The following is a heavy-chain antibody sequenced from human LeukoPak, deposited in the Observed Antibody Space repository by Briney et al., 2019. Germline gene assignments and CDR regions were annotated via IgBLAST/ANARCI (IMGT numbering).Heavy chain of an antibody. CDR2: FDPEDGET. V-gene: IGHV1-24*01. CDR3: AELKRGGDGSLWFDP. D-gene: IGHD4-17*01. CDR1: GFTLTELS. J-gene: IGHJ5*02. Sequence: ASVKVSCKVSGFTLTELSMHWVRQAPGKGLEWMGGFDPEDGETIYAQKFQGRVTMTEDTSTDTAYMELRSLRSDDTAVYYCAELKRGGDGSLWFDPWGQGTLVTVSS.